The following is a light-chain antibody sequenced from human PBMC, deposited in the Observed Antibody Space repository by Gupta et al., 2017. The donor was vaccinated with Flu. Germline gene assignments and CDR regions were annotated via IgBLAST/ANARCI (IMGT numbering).Light chain of an antibody. V-gene: IGLV6-57*03. CDR3: QSDDGNVWV. J-gene: IGLJ3*02. CDR2: EDD. Sequence: TVTISCTRSSGSIATNYVQWYQPRPDSGPSLVIYEDDIRPAGVPSPISVSIDRSSNSASLTISGLETEDEGDYFCQSDDGNVWVFGGGTKLTVL. CDR1: SGSIATNY.